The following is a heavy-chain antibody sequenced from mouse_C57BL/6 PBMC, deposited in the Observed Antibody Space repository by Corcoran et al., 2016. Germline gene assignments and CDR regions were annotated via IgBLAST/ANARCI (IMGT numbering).Heavy chain of an antibody. CDR2: IYWDDDK. D-gene: IGHD4-1*01. CDR1: GFSLSTSGMG. V-gene: IGHV8-12*01. J-gene: IGHJ4*01. Sequence: QVTLKESGPGILQSSQTLSLTCSFSGFSLSTSGMGVSWIRQPSGKGLEWLAHIYWDDDKRYNPSLKSRLTISKDTSRNQVFLKITSVDTADTATYYCARRAPNWDPYAMDYWGQGTSVTVSS. CDR3: ARRAPNWDPYAMDY.